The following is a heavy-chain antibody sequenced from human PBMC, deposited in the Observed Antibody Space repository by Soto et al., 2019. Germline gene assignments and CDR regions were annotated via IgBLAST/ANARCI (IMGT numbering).Heavy chain of an antibody. CDR1: GDSISSGSYY. V-gene: IGHV4-39*01. J-gene: IGHJ4*02. D-gene: IGHD5-18*01. CDR3: AKVHSALFLY. Sequence: PSETLSLTCIVSGDSISSGSYYRGWIRQPPGKGLEWIGSVYYSGSPYYNPSLQSRVTISLDTSKNQFSLNLTSVTAADTAICYCAKVHSALFLYWGPGALVTVSS. CDR2: VYYSGSP.